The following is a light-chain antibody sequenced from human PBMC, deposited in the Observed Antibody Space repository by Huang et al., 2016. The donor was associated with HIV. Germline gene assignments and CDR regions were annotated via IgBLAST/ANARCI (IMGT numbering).Light chain of an antibody. V-gene: IGKV1-39*01. J-gene: IGKJ2*01. Sequence: DIQMTQSPSSLSASVGDRVTITCRANQNINTYLNWYLQKPGQAPELLIYAASTSQSGVPSRFRGSGSETDFTLAISSLQPEDSATYYCQQSYNTPRTFGQGTKLEIK. CDR2: AAS. CDR1: QNINTY. CDR3: QQSYNTPRT.